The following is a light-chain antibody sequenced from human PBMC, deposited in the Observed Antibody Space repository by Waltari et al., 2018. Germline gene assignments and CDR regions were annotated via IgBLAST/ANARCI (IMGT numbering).Light chain of an antibody. CDR3: QVWDTSGDQAV. J-gene: IGLJ2*01. V-gene: IGLV3-21*02. CDR2: EPR. Sequence: VLTQPPSVPVAPGQPARIAGGGNNMGSCAVQCYQLKAGPAPVLVVFEPRDRPSGIPGRLSGSKSGNTATLTISRVEVGDEADYYCQVWDTSGDQAVFGAGTKLTVL. CDR1: NMGSCA.